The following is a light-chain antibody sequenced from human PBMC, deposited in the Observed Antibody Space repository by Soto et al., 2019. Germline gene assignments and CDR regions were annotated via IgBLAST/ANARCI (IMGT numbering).Light chain of an antibody. CDR2: DVS. V-gene: IGLV2-11*01. J-gene: IGLJ2*01. CDR1: SSDVGGYNY. CDR3: CSYAGSYTLGA. Sequence: QSVLTQPRSVSGSPGQSVTISCTGTSSDVGGYNYVSWYQQHPGKAPKLIIYDVSKRPSGVPDRFSGSKSGNTASLTISGLQAEDEADYYCCSYAGSYTLGAFGGGTKLTVL.